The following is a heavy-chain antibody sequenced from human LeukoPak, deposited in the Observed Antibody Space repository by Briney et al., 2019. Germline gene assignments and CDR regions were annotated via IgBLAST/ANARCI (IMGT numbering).Heavy chain of an antibody. CDR3: ARGYCSSTSCYEGDY. CDR2: IIPILGIA. CDR1: GYTFTSYY. J-gene: IGHJ4*02. D-gene: IGHD2-2*01. Sequence: SVKVSCKASGYTFTSYYMHWVRQAPGQGLEWMGRIIPILGIANYAQEFQGRVTITADKSTSTAYMELSSLRSEDTAVYYCARGYCSSTSCYEGDYWGLGTLVTVSS. V-gene: IGHV1-69*02.